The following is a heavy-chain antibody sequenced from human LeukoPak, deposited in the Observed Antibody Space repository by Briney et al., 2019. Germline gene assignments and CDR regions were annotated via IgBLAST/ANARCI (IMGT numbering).Heavy chain of an antibody. V-gene: IGHV3-23*01. Sequence: GGSLRLSCAASGFRFGTFGMSWVRQAPGKGLEWVSVITGGGEATLYADSVKGRFTISRDNSKSALYLQMNSLRVEDTAIYYCAGGTTATIKYFDYWGQGTLVTVSS. CDR2: ITGGGEAT. CDR3: AGGTTATIKYFDY. CDR1: GFRFGTFG. J-gene: IGHJ4*02. D-gene: IGHD4-17*01.